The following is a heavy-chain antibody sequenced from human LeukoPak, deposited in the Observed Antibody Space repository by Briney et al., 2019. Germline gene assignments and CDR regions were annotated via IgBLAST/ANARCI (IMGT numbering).Heavy chain of an antibody. D-gene: IGHD1-26*01. CDR1: GFTFSSYA. CDR2: ISSNGGST. J-gene: IGHJ4*02. CDR3: ARDSSIVGAIGAEDY. V-gene: IGHV3-64*01. Sequence: GGSLRLSCAASGFTFSSYAMHWVRQAPGKGLEYVSAISSNGGSTYYANSVKGRFTISRDNSKNTLYLQMGSLRAEDMAVYYCARDSSIVGAIGAEDYWGQGTLVTVSS.